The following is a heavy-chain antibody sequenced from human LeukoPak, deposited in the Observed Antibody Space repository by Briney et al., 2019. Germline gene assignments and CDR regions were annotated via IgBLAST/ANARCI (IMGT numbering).Heavy chain of an antibody. CDR2: IYTSRNS. CDR1: GGSISTTNYY. Sequence: SETLSLTCTVSGGSISTTNYYWSWIRQPAGKGLECIGRIYTSRNSYYNPSLKSRVTISVDTSKNHFSLKLRSVTAADTAVYYCAKDHYDSSGYPFDYWGQGTLVTVYS. CDR3: AKDHYDSSGYPFDY. V-gene: IGHV4-61*02. J-gene: IGHJ4*02. D-gene: IGHD3-22*01.